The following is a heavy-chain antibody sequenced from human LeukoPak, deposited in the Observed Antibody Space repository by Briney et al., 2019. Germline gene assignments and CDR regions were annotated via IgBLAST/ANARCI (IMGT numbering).Heavy chain of an antibody. CDR3: ARVGSSGYLTYYFDY. Sequence: SVKVSCKASGGTFSSYAISWVRQAPGQGLEWMGGIIPIFGTANYAQKFQGRVTITADESTSTAYMELSSLRSEDTAVYYCARVGSSGYLTYYFDYWGQGTLVTVSS. CDR2: IIPIFGTA. V-gene: IGHV1-69*13. J-gene: IGHJ4*02. D-gene: IGHD3-22*01. CDR1: GGTFSSYA.